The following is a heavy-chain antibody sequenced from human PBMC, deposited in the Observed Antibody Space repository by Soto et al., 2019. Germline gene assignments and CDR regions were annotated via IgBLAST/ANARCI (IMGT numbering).Heavy chain of an antibody. CDR1: GYGFTTYG. D-gene: IGHD3-10*01. V-gene: IGHV1-18*01. J-gene: IGHJ4*02. CDR3: ARGRYGAY. CDR2: ISAHNGNT. Sequence: QVHLVQSGAEVKKPGASVKVSCKGSGYGFTTYGITWVRQAPGQGLEWMAWISAHNGNTDYAQNLQARVTVTRDTSTSTAYMELRSLGSEDTDVYYCARGRYGAYGALGALVTVSS.